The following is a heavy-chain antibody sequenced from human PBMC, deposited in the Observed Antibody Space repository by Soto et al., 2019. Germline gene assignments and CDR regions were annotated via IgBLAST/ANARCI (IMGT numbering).Heavy chain of an antibody. D-gene: IGHD3-10*01. Sequence: GGSLRLSCAASGFTFSNYAMSWVRQAPGKGLEWVSGISGSGGTAYYADSVKGRFTISRDNSKNTLYLQMNSLRAEDTAVYYCAKCGAYGSGAFDIWGQGTMVTVSS. V-gene: IGHV3-23*01. J-gene: IGHJ3*02. CDR1: GFTFSNYA. CDR2: ISGSGGTA. CDR3: AKCGAYGSGAFDI.